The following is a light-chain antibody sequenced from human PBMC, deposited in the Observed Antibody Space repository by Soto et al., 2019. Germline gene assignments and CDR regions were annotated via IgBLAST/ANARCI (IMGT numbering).Light chain of an antibody. J-gene: IGLJ2*01. CDR3: CSYAGSRTHVV. Sequence: QAVVTQPASVSGSPGQSITISCTGTSSDVGSYNLVSWYQQHPGKAPKLMIYEGTKRPSGVSNRFSGSKSGNTASLTISGLQAEDEDDYYCCSYAGSRTHVVFGGGTKLTVL. CDR1: SSDVGSYNL. CDR2: EGT. V-gene: IGLV2-23*01.